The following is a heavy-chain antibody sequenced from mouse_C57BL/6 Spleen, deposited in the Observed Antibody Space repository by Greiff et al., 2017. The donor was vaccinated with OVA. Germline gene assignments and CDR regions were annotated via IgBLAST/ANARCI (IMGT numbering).Heavy chain of an antibody. D-gene: IGHD4-1*01. CDR1: GYTFTSYW. Sequence: QVQLQQPGAELVKPGASVKLSCKASGYTFTSYWMQWVKQRPGQGLEWIGEIDPSDSYTNYNQKFKGKATLTVDTSSSTAYMQLSSLTSEDSAVYYCARSPSNPERFDYWGQGTTLTVSS. CDR3: ARSPSNPERFDY. V-gene: IGHV1-50*01. CDR2: IDPSDSYT. J-gene: IGHJ2*01.